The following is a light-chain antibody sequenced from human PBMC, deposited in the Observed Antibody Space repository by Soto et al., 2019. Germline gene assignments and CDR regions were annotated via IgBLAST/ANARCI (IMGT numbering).Light chain of an antibody. CDR3: GTWDNSLSDGGV. V-gene: IGLV1-51*01. CDR2: YDN. J-gene: IGLJ3*02. Sequence: QSVLTQPPSVSAAPGQKVTISCSGSGSNIGNNYVSWYQQLPGTAPKLLIYYDNKRPSGIPDRFSGSKSGTSATLGITGLQTGDEAYYYCGTWDNSLSDGGVFGGGTKLTVL. CDR1: GSNIGNNY.